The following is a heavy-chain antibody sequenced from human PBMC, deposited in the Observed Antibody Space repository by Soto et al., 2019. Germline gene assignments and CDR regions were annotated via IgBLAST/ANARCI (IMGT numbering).Heavy chain of an antibody. V-gene: IGHV3-74*01. CDR3: ARGPRGWYGFDY. Sequence: EVQLVESGGGLVQPGGSLRLSCAGSGFAFSSSWMHWVRQDPGKGLVWVSRINFEGSSADYADSVKGRFTISRDNAKNTLYLEMNSLRAEDTAVYHCARGPRGWYGFDYWGQGSLVTVSS. D-gene: IGHD6-19*01. CDR2: INFEGSSA. J-gene: IGHJ4*02. CDR1: GFAFSSSW.